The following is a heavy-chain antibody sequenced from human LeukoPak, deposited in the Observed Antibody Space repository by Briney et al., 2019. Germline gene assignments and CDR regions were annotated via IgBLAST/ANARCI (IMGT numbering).Heavy chain of an antibody. CDR1: GGSISSYC. J-gene: IGHJ4*02. Sequence: SETLSLTCTVSGGSISSYCWSWVRQPPGKGLEGIGYIYYSGSTNYNPSLKSRVTISVDTSKNQFSLKLSSVTAADTAVYYCARAYSGSRHPDYWGQGTLVTVSS. V-gene: IGHV4-59*01. CDR2: IYYSGST. CDR3: ARAYSGSRHPDY. D-gene: IGHD1-26*01.